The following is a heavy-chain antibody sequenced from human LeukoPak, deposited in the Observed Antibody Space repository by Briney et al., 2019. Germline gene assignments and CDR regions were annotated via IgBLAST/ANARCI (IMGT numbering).Heavy chain of an antibody. CDR3: ARAVAGTHWFDP. CDR1: GFTVSGSY. V-gene: IGHV3-66*01. J-gene: IGHJ5*02. CDR2: IYSDRSGGST. Sequence: PGGSLRLSCAASGFTVSGSYMNWVRQAPGQGLEWVSVIYSDRSGGSTYYIDSVKGRFTMSRESAKNSLYLQMNSLRAGDTAVYYCARAVAGTHWFDPWGQGTLVIVSS. D-gene: IGHD6-19*01.